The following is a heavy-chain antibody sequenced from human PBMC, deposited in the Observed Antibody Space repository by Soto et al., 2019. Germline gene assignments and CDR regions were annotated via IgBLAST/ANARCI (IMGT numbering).Heavy chain of an antibody. Sequence: QITLKESGPTLVKPTQTLTLTCTFSGFSLNTGGLGVGWIRQPPGKALEWLALIYWDDDKRYSPSLKSRLTSTKEHSKHQVVLTMTNMDPVDTATYYCAHSRCGGDCLQSYSSHYYYGMDVWGQGTTVTVSS. CDR2: IYWDDDK. CDR1: GFSLNTGGLG. D-gene: IGHD2-21*02. CDR3: AHSRCGGDCLQSYSSHYYYGMDV. V-gene: IGHV2-5*02. J-gene: IGHJ6*02.